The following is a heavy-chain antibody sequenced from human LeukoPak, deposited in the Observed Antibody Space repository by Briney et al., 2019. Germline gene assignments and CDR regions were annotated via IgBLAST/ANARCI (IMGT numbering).Heavy chain of an antibody. J-gene: IGHJ4*02. CDR1: GFTFSSYA. CDR3: AKGLGYYSDY. Sequence: GGSLRLSCAASGFTFSSYAMSWVRQAPGKGLEWVSAISGSGGSTYYADSVKGRFTISRDNSKNTLFLQMHSLRPEDTALYYCAKGLGYYSDYWGQGTLVTVSS. CDR2: ISGSGGST. D-gene: IGHD1-26*01. V-gene: IGHV3-23*01.